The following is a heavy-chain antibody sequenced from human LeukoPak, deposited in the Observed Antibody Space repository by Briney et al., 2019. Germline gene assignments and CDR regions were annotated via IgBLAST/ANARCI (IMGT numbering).Heavy chain of an antibody. D-gene: IGHD3-3*01. V-gene: IGHV3-30-3*01. CDR2: ISYDGSNK. CDR3: AREHNTYYDFWSGYSYGMDV. Sequence: GGSLRPSCAASGFTFSSYAMHWVRQAPGKGLEWVAVISYDGSNKYYADSVKGRLTISRDNSKNALYLQMNSLRAEDTAVYYCAREHNTYYDFWSGYSYGMDVWGQGTTVTVSS. CDR1: GFTFSSYA. J-gene: IGHJ6*02.